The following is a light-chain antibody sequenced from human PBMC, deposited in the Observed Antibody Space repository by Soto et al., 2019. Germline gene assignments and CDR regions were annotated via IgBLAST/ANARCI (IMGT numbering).Light chain of an antibody. Sequence: QSALTQPRSVSGSPGQSVTISCTGTSSDVGGYNYVSWYQQHPGKAPKLMTYEVNNRPSGVSNRFSGSKSGNTASLTISGLQAEDEADYYCSSYTSSSTQVLGGGTKLTVL. CDR3: SSYTSSSTQV. J-gene: IGLJ3*02. CDR2: EVN. V-gene: IGLV2-14*01. CDR1: SSDVGGYNY.